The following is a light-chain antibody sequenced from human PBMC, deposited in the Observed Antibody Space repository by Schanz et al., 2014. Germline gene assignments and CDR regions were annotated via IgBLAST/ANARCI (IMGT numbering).Light chain of an antibody. CDR3: QQYGSSPWT. CDR1: QSVSSY. V-gene: IGKV3-11*01. CDR2: DAS. Sequence: EIVLTQSPGTLSLSPGERAALSCRASQSVSSYLAWYQQKPGQAPRLLIYDASNRATGIPARFSGSGSGTDFTLTISSLEPEDFAVYYCQQYGSSPWTFGQGTKVEMK. J-gene: IGKJ1*01.